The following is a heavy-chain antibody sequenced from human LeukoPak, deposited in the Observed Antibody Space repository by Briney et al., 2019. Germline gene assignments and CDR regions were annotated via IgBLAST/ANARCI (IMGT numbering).Heavy chain of an antibody. CDR1: GFTFSSYA. CDR3: AREGGYGALGDY. CDR2: ISYDGSNK. Sequence: PGGSLRLSCAASGFTFSSYAMHWVRQAPGKGLEWVAVISYDGSNKYYADSVKGRFTISRDNSKNTLYLQMNSLRAEDTAVYYCAREGGYGALGDYWGQGTLVTVSS. J-gene: IGHJ4*02. V-gene: IGHV3-30-3*01. D-gene: IGHD4-17*01.